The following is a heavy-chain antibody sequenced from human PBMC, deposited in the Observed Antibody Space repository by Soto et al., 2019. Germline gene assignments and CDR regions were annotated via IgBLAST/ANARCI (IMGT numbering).Heavy chain of an antibody. Sequence: ASVKVSCKASGYTFTSYDINWVRQATGQGLEWMGWMNPNSGNTGYAQKFQGRVTMTRNTSISTAYMELSSLRSEDTAVYYCAVVNYYDSSGYYYADYWGQGTLVTVAS. CDR3: AVVNYYDSSGYYYADY. CDR2: MNPNSGNT. D-gene: IGHD3-22*01. CDR1: GYTFTSYD. J-gene: IGHJ4*02. V-gene: IGHV1-8*01.